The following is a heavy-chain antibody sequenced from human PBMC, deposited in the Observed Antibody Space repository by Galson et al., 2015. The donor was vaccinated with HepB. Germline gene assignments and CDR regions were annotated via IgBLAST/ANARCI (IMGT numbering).Heavy chain of an antibody. J-gene: IGHJ4*02. CDR3: AGELVVVAAVDY. CDR1: GYTFTSYY. D-gene: IGHD2-15*01. V-gene: IGHV1-46*01. Sequence: SVKVSCKASGYTFTSYYMHWVRQAPGQGLEWMGIINPSGGSTSYAQKFQGRVTMTRDTSTSTVYMELSSLRSEDTAVYYCAGELVVVAAVDYWGQGTLVTVSS. CDR2: INPSGGST.